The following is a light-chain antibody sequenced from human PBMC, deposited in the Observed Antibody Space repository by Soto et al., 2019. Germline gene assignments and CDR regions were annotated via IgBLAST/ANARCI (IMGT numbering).Light chain of an antibody. Sequence: DIQMTQSPSTLSASVGDRVTITCRASHSISSWLAWYQQKPGKAPKLLIYKASSLESGVPSRFSGSGSGTEFALTISSLQPDDLATYYCQQYSSYWTFGQGTKVEIK. J-gene: IGKJ1*01. CDR3: QQYSSYWT. CDR1: HSISSW. CDR2: KAS. V-gene: IGKV1-5*03.